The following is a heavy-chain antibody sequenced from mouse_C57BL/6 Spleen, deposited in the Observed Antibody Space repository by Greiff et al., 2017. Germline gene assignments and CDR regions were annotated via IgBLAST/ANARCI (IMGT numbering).Heavy chain of an antibody. CDR2: ISNGGGST. CDR3: ARTAPHYYAMDY. D-gene: IGHD3-2*01. Sequence: EVQLVESGGGLVQPGGSLKLSCAASGFTFSDYYMYWVRQTPEKRLEWVAYISNGGGSTYYPDTVKGRFTISRDNAKNTLYLQMTRLRSEDTAMYYCARTAPHYYAMDYWGQGTSVTVSS. CDR1: GFTFSDYY. V-gene: IGHV5-12*03. J-gene: IGHJ4*01.